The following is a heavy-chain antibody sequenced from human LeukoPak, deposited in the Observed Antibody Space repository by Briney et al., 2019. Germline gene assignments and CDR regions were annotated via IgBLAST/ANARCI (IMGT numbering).Heavy chain of an antibody. D-gene: IGHD1-26*01. Sequence: GASVKVSCKSSGYTFTSYDINWVRQATGQGLEWMGWMNPNSGNTGYAQNFQGRVTMTRDMSTSTVYMDLSSLRSEDTAVYYCALSAGGSYPHNDAFDIWGQGTMVTVSS. J-gene: IGHJ3*02. V-gene: IGHV1-8*01. CDR2: MNPNSGNT. CDR3: ALSAGGSYPHNDAFDI. CDR1: GYTFTSYD.